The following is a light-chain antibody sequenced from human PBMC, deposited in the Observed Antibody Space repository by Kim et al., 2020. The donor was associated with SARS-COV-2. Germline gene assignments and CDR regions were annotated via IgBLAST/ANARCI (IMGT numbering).Light chain of an antibody. CDR2: VAS. V-gene: IGKV1-39*01. J-gene: IGKJ2*03. CDR3: QQAYRPPYR. CDR1: ESISDY. Sequence: SESVGDIVTITCRASESISDYLNWYQQKPGKAPRVLIYVASTLQSGAPSRFSGSRSGTEFTLTISSLQPEDSATYYCQQAYRPPYRFGQGTKLEI.